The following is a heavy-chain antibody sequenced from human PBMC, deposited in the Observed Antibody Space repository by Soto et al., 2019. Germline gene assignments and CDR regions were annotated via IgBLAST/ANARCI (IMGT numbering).Heavy chain of an antibody. D-gene: IGHD2-15*01. CDR1: GGSISSSNYY. V-gene: IGHV4-39*01. J-gene: IGHJ4*02. CDR2: IYFSGRA. Sequence: QLQLQESGPGLVQPSETLSLTCTVSGGSISSSNYYWGWIRQPPGKGLEWIGNIYFSGRAHYNQSLRSRVTISIDTSNNQFSRNLTSLTAADTAVDYCARHYCSGGRCYHHLDYWGQGTLVTVSS. CDR3: ARHYCSGGRCYHHLDY.